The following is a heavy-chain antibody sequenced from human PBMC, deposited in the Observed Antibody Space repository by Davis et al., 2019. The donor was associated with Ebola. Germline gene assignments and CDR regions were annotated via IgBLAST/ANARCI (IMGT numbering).Heavy chain of an antibody. Sequence: SETLSLTCTVSGGSISSYYWSWIRQPPGKGLEWIGYIYYSGSTNYNPSLKSRITISVDTSKNQFSLKLSPVTAADTAVYYCARLTLGYSYGRGDYYYYGMDVWGQGTTVTVSS. V-gene: IGHV4-59*01. D-gene: IGHD5-18*01. CDR3: ARLTLGYSYGRGDYYYYGMDV. J-gene: IGHJ6*02. CDR2: IYYSGST. CDR1: GGSISSYY.